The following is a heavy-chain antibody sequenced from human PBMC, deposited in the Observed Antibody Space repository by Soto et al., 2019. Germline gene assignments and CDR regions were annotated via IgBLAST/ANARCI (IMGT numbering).Heavy chain of an antibody. Sequence: GGSLRLSCAVSGFTFSRFWMHWVGQAPGKGLVWVSRITSDGRTTDYADSVKGRFTISRDNAKNTVFLQMNSLTAEDTAVYYCATLSSFGSDFWGQGTLGTVSS. D-gene: IGHD2-15*01. V-gene: IGHV3-74*01. J-gene: IGHJ4*02. CDR1: GFTFSRFW. CDR3: ATLSSFGSDF. CDR2: ITSDGRTT.